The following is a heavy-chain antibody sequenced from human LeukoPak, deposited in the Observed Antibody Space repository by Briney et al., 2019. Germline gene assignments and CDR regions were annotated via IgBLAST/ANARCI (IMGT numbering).Heavy chain of an antibody. Sequence: PGRSLRLSCTASGFTFGDYAMSWFRQAPGKGLEWVASIKQDGSEKYYVDSVKGRFTISRDNAKNSLYLQMNSLRAEDTAVYYCARLIRPYFDYWGQGTLVTVSS. J-gene: IGHJ4*02. V-gene: IGHV3-7*05. CDR2: IKQDGSEK. CDR3: ARLIRPYFDY. CDR1: GFTFGDYA.